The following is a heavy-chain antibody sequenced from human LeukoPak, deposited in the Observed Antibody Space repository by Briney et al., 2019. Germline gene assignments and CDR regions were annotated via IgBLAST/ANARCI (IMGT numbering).Heavy chain of an antibody. D-gene: IGHD1-1*01. V-gene: IGHV3-7*04. Sequence: GGSLRLSCAASGFTFSSYWMSWVRQAPGKGLEWVANIKQDGSEKYYVDSVKGRFTISRDNAKNSLYLQMNSLRAEDTAVYYCARVTRYNWNDVGWGEGYWGQGTLVTVSS. CDR2: IKQDGSEK. CDR1: GFTFSSYW. CDR3: ARVTRYNWNDVGWGEGY. J-gene: IGHJ4*02.